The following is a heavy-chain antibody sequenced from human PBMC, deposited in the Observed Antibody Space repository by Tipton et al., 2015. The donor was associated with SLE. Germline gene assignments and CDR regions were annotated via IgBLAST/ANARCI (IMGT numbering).Heavy chain of an antibody. CDR3: ARLSMDYDFWSGYCLFDY. J-gene: IGHJ4*02. Sequence: TLSLTCTVSGGSISGYYWNWIRQPAGKGLEWIGRVYSGGNTNYNPSLKSRVTMSVGTSKNQFSLKVNSVTAADTAVYYCARLSMDYDFWSGYCLFDYWGQGTLVTVSS. CDR2: VYSGGNT. CDR1: GGSISGYY. V-gene: IGHV4-4*07. D-gene: IGHD3-3*01.